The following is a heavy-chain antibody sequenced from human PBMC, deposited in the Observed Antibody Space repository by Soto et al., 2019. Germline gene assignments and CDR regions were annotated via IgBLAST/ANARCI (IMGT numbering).Heavy chain of an antibody. V-gene: IGHV3-48*01. Sequence: EGQLVEFGGGLVKPGGSLRLSCAASGFSFSIYSYNWVRQAPGKGLEWLSYISPAGSSIYYADSVKGRFTISRDSARDSVYLLMNSRRAEDTAVYYCAKDRGWSGAFDIWGEGTMVTVSS. D-gene: IGHD2-15*01. CDR3: AKDRGWSGAFDI. J-gene: IGHJ3*02. CDR2: ISPAGSSI. CDR1: GFSFSIYS.